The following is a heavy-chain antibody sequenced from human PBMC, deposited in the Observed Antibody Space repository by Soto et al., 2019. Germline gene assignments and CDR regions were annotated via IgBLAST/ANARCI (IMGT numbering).Heavy chain of an antibody. Sequence: QPGGSLRLSCAASGFTFSSYGMHWVRQAPGKGLEWVAVIWYDGSNKYYADSVKGRFTISRDNSKNTLYLQMNSLRAEDTAVYYCARDYIAARNYYGMDVWGQGTTVTVSS. CDR3: ARDYIAARNYYGMDV. CDR2: IWYDGSNK. CDR1: GFTFSSYG. V-gene: IGHV3-33*01. J-gene: IGHJ6*02. D-gene: IGHD6-6*01.